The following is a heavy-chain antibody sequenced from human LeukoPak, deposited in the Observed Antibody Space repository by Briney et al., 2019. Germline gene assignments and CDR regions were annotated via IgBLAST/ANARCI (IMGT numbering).Heavy chain of an antibody. Sequence: SETLSLTCTISGGSINGDYWAWIRQTPGKGLEWIGHIHYTGRTSYNPSLKSRVAISADMSMNQFSLRLASVTAADTAVYYCAKETVEVPADDWFGPWGQGTLVTVSS. D-gene: IGHD2-21*02. V-gene: IGHV4-59*01. J-gene: IGHJ5*02. CDR2: IHYTGRT. CDR3: AKETVEVPADDWFGP. CDR1: GGSINGDY.